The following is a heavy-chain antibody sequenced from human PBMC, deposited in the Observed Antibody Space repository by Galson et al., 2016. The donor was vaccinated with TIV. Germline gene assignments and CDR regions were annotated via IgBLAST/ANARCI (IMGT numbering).Heavy chain of an antibody. CDR3: ARVNWARAFDY. D-gene: IGHD7-27*01. J-gene: IGHJ4*02. Sequence: SVKVSCKASGYIFTNYYIHWVRQAPGQGLEWMGWINADSGGTIYAQKFQGRVAMTRDTSINTAYLELSGMKSDDTAVYYCARVNWARAFDYWGQGALVTVPS. V-gene: IGHV1-2*02. CDR2: INADSGGT. CDR1: GYIFTNYY.